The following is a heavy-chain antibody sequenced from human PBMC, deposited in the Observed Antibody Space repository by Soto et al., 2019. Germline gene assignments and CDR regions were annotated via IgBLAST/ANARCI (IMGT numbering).Heavy chain of an antibody. Sequence: GGSLRLSCTASGFTFGDYAMSWFRQAPGKGLEWVGFIRSKAYGGTTEYAASVKGRFTISRDDSKSIAYLQMNSLKTEDTAVYYCTRDPFDTSHCYKCLDWFDPWGQGTLVTVSS. CDR3: TRDPFDTSHCYKCLDWFDP. D-gene: IGHD2-2*02. V-gene: IGHV3-49*03. CDR2: IRSKAYGGTT. CDR1: GFTFGDYA. J-gene: IGHJ5*02.